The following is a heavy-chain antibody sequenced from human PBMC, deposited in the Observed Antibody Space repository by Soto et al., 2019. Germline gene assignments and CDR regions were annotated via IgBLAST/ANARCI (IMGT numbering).Heavy chain of an antibody. J-gene: IGHJ4*02. CDR2: IYHTGST. Sequence: QVQLQESGPGLVKPSGTLSLTCAVSNDSISSRNWWSWVRQPPGKGLEWIGEIYHTGSTNYNPSRKSRVTISLDKSKSHFSLELTSVTAADTAVYYCASLTADYWGQGTLVTVSS. V-gene: IGHV4-4*02. D-gene: IGHD3-16*01. CDR1: NDSISSRNW. CDR3: ASLTADY.